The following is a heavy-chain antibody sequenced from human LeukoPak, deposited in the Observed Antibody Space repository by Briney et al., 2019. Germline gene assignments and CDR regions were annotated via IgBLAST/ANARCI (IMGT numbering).Heavy chain of an antibody. J-gene: IGHJ4*02. Sequence: GGSLRLSCAASGFTFSSYAMSWVRQAPGKGLEWVSAISGSGGSTYYADSVKGRFTISRDNSKNTLYLQMNSLRTEDTAVYYCARGYYYDSSGLSLDSWGQGTLVTVSS. V-gene: IGHV3-23*01. CDR1: GFTFSSYA. CDR2: ISGSGGST. D-gene: IGHD3-22*01. CDR3: ARGYYYDSSGLSLDS.